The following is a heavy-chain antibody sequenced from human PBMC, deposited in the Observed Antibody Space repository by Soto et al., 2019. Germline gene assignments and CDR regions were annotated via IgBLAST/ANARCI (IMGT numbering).Heavy chain of an antibody. J-gene: IGHJ4*02. CDR1: GGSFSGYY. V-gene: IGHV4-34*01. CDR3: ARRVSGSGYYEARPIDY. D-gene: IGHD3-3*01. CDR2: INHSGST. Sequence: PSETLSLTCAVYGGSFSGYYWSWIRQPPGKGLEWIGEINHSGSTNYNPSLKSRVTISVGTSKNQFSLKLSSVTAADTAVYYCARRVSGSGYYEARPIDYWGQGTLVTVS.